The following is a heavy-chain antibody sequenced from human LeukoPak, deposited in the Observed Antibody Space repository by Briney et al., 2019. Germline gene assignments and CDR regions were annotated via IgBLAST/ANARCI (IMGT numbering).Heavy chain of an antibody. D-gene: IGHD2-2*01. J-gene: IGHJ6*02. CDR1: GGSFSGYY. Sequence: SETLSLTCAVYGGSFSGYYWSWIRQPPGKGLEWIGEINHSGSTNYNPSLKSRVTISVDTSKNQFSLKLSSVTAADTAVYYCARGGCSSTSCYATNYYGMDVWGHGTTVTVSS. CDR2: INHSGST. V-gene: IGHV4-34*01. CDR3: ARGGCSSTSCYATNYYGMDV.